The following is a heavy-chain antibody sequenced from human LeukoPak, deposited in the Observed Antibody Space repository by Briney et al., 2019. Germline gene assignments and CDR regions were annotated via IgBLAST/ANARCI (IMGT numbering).Heavy chain of an antibody. D-gene: IGHD3-22*01. J-gene: IGHJ4*02. CDR3: AGVGGYHDSSGSTDY. V-gene: IGHV1-2*02. CDR2: INPNSGGT. Sequence: GASVKVSCKASGYTFTGYYMHWVRQAPGQGLEWMGWINPNSGGTNYAQKFQGRVTMTRDTSISTAYMELSRLRSDDTAVYYCAGVGGYHDSSGSTDYWGQGTLVTVSS. CDR1: GYTFTGYY.